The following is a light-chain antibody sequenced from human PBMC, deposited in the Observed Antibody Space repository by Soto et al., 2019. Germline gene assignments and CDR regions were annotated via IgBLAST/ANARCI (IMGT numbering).Light chain of an antibody. Sequence: EIVMTQSPATLSVSPGERATLSCRASQSVSSNLAWYQQKPGQAPRLLIYDASTRVTGIPARFSGSGSGTEFTLTISSLQSEDFAVYYCQHYNNWPPYTFGQGTKLEIK. CDR1: QSVSSN. CDR3: QHYNNWPPYT. V-gene: IGKV3-15*01. CDR2: DAS. J-gene: IGKJ2*01.